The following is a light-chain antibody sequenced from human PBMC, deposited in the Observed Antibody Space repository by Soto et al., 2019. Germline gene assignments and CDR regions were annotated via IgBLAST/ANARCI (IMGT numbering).Light chain of an antibody. Sequence: EIVLTQSPGTLSLSPGERATLSCRASQSVSSRYLAWYQQKPGQAPRLLIYDACSRAPGIPDRFSGSGSATDFALTISRLEREEFAVYYCQQYGSSPTLGQGTNLEIK. J-gene: IGKJ2*01. CDR2: DAC. CDR3: QQYGSSPT. V-gene: IGKV3-20*01. CDR1: QSVSSRY.